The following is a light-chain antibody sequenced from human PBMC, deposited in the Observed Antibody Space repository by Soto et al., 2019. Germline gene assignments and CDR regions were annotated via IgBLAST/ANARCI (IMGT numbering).Light chain of an antibody. CDR1: SSDVGSYNL. CDR3: CSYAGSSNWV. Sequence: QAALTQPASVSGSPGQSITISCTGTSSDVGSYNLVSWYQQHPGKAPKVIIYEVIKRPSGVSNRFSGSKSGNTASLTISGLQAEDEADYYCCSYAGSSNWVFGGGTKVTVL. CDR2: EVI. V-gene: IGLV2-23*02. J-gene: IGLJ3*02.